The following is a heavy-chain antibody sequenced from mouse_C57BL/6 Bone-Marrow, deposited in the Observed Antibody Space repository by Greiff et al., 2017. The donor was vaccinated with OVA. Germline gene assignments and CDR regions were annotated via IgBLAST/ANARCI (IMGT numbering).Heavy chain of an antibody. D-gene: IGHD2-2*01. CDR1: GYTFTSYW. CDR3: ERWGLPWYFDG. V-gene: IGHV1-64*01. Sequence: VQLQQPGAELVKPGASVKLSCKASGYTFTSYWMHWVKQRPGQGLEWIGMIHPNSGSTNYNEKFKSKATLTVDKSSSTAYMQLSSLTSEDSAVYYCERWGLPWYFDGWGTGTTVTVSS. CDR2: IHPNSGST. J-gene: IGHJ1*03.